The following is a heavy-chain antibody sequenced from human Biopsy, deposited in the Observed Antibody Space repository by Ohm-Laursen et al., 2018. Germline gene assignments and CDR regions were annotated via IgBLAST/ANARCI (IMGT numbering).Heavy chain of an antibody. Sequence: SDTLSLTCAVSGGSISSYYWSWIRQPPGKGLECIGYIYYSGSTNYSPSLKSRVTMSVDTSKNQFSLKLSSVTAADTAVYYCARLWGGYHFHGMDVWGQGTAATVS. J-gene: IGHJ6*02. CDR2: IYYSGST. CDR1: GGSISSYY. D-gene: IGHD7-27*01. CDR3: ARLWGGYHFHGMDV. V-gene: IGHV4-59*08.